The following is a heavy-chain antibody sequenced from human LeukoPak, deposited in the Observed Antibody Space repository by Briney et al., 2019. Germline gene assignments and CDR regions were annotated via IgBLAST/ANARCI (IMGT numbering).Heavy chain of an antibody. CDR2: IYYGGSI. CDR3: ARTITVTGAYYFDY. D-gene: IGHD6-19*01. J-gene: IGHJ4*02. Sequence: SETLSLTCTVSGGSISSYYWSWIRQPPGKGLEWIGFIYYGGSINYNPSLKSRVTISLDTSKKQFSLRLSSVTAADTAVYYCARTITVTGAYYFDYWGQGTLVTVSS. V-gene: IGHV4-59*08. CDR1: GGSISSYY.